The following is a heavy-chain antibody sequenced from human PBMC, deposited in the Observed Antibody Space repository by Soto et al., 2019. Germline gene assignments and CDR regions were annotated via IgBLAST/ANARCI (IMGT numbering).Heavy chain of an antibody. CDR3: ARNSRYCSSTSCYAAYYYGMDV. Sequence: SQTLPLTCTVSGGSLSSSSYYRGWIRQPPGKGLEWIGSIYYSGSTYSTPSLKSRVTISVDTSKNQFSLKLSSVTAADTAVYYCARNSRYCSSTSCYAAYYYGMDVWGQGTTVT. V-gene: IGHV4-39*01. D-gene: IGHD2-2*01. J-gene: IGHJ6*02. CDR2: IYYSGST. CDR1: GGSLSSSSYY.